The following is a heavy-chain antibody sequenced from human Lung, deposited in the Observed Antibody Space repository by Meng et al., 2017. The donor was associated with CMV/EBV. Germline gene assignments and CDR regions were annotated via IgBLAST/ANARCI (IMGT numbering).Heavy chain of an antibody. V-gene: IGHV3-21*01. CDR1: GFTYSRYS. CDR3: ARDSGAYYDSSGFHF. Sequence: ESXKISXAASGFTYSRYSMNWVRQAPGKGLEWVSSITSSSSYIYYADSVKGRFTTSRDNARNSLYLQMTSLRAEDTAVYYCARDSGAYYDSSGFHFGGQGTLVTVSS. J-gene: IGHJ4*02. D-gene: IGHD3-22*01. CDR2: ITSSSSYI.